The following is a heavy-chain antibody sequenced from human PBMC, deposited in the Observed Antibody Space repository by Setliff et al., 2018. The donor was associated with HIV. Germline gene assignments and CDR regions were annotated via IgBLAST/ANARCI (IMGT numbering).Heavy chain of an antibody. CDR2: IYYSGST. CDR3: ARERLSRLGFDY. CDR1: GGSISSGSYY. J-gene: IGHJ4*02. Sequence: SSETLSLTCTVSGGSISSGSYYWSWIRQPAGKGLEWIGHIYYSGSTNYNPSLQSRVTISVDTSKNQFSLMLGSMTAADTAVYYCARERLSRLGFDYWGQGTLVTVSS. V-gene: IGHV4-61*09. D-gene: IGHD1-1*01.